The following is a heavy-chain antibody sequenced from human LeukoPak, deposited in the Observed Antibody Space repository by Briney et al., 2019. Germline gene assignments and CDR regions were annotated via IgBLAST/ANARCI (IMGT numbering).Heavy chain of an antibody. CDR3: ARGSRVYDRSGFHTWHDY. D-gene: IGHD3-22*01. J-gene: IGHJ4*03. Sequence: SETLSLTCTVSGDSINNYYWRWVRRPPLKGREWVGYIYSTGDTSYNPSLESRVSISMDTSKNHCSLEITSVTAADTAVYYCARGSRVYDRSGFHTWHDYWGHGTLVTVSS. V-gene: IGHV4-59*13. CDR1: GDSINNYY. CDR2: IYSTGDT.